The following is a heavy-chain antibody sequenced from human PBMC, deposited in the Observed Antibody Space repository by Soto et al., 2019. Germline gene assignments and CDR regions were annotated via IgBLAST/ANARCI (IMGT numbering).Heavy chain of an antibody. Sequence: QVQLQESGPGLVKPSQTLSLTCTVSGGSISSGGYYWSWIRQHPGKGLEWIGYIYYSGSTYYNPSLKSRVTISVDTSKNQFSLKLSSVTAADSAVYYCARAVPWIQLSRPTPNRRYYFDYWGQGTLVTVSS. CDR1: GGSISSGGYY. CDR2: IYYSGST. CDR3: ARAVPWIQLSRPTPNRRYYFDY. D-gene: IGHD5-18*01. J-gene: IGHJ4*02. V-gene: IGHV4-31*03.